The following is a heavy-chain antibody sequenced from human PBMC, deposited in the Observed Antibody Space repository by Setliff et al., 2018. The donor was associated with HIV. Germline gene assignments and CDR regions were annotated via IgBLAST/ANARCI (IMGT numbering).Heavy chain of an antibody. CDR3: ARDRSGTSYAGDDAFDI. V-gene: IGHV4-4*07. J-gene: IGHJ3*02. Sequence: SETLSLTCTVSGGSISSYYWSWIRQPARKRLEFIGRISAAGTINYNPSLRSRVTLSVDTSENQFSLTVNSATAADTAMYYCARDRSGTSYAGDDAFDIWGKGTMVTISS. D-gene: IGHD3-3*01. CDR1: GGSISSYY. CDR2: ISAAGTI.